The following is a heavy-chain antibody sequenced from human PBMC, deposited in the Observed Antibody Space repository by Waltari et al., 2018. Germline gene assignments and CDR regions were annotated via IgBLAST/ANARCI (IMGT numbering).Heavy chain of an antibody. Sequence: EVQLVESGGGLVQPGRSLRLSCAASGFTFDDYAMHWFRKVPGKGLEWVSGINWNSGSIGYGDSVKGRFIISRDNARNFLYLQMNSLTTEDTALYYCVKKNDEVYDRNGLVYDAFDMWGQGTMVTVSS. V-gene: IGHV3-9*01. CDR1: GFTFDDYA. CDR2: INWNSGSI. D-gene: IGHD3-22*01. CDR3: VKKNDEVYDRNGLVYDAFDM. J-gene: IGHJ3*02.